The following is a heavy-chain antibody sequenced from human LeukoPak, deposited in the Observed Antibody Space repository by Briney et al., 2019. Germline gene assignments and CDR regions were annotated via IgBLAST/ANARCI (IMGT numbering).Heavy chain of an antibody. D-gene: IGHD3-22*01. V-gene: IGHV4-34*01. Sequence: RSETLSLTCAVYGGSFSGYYWSWIRQPPGKGLEWIGEINHSGSTNYNPSLKSRVTISVDTSKNQFSLKLGSVTAADTAVYYCARKGLSYYFSYYYGMDVWGQGTTVTVSS. CDR3: ARKGLSYYFSYYYGMDV. J-gene: IGHJ6*02. CDR2: INHSGST. CDR1: GGSFSGYY.